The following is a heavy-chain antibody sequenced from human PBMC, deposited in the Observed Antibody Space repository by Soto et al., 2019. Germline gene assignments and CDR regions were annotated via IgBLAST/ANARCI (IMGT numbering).Heavy chain of an antibody. V-gene: IGHV4-34*01. D-gene: IGHD3-10*01. CDR1: GGPFSGYY. CDR2: INHSGSI. Sequence: PSETLSLTCAVCGGPFSGYYWSWIRQPPGKGLEWIGEINHSGSINYNPSLKSRVTMSVDTSQRHFSLKVNSVTAADTAVYYCARRPYYGSGNYYGRSSGLDVWGQGTTVTVSS. J-gene: IGHJ6*02. CDR3: ARRPYYGSGNYYGRSSGLDV.